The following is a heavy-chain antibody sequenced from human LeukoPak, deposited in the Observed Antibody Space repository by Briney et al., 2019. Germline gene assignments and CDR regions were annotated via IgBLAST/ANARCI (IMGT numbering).Heavy chain of an antibody. Sequence: GGSLRLSCAASGFTFSDYYMSWIRQAPGKGLEWVSYISSSGSTIYYADSVKGRFTISRDNAKNSLYLQMNSLRAEDTAAYYCARAPGNYDILTGYYGEENDAFDIWGQGTMVTVSS. CDR3: ARAPGNYDILTGYYGEENDAFDI. CDR1: GFTFSDYY. V-gene: IGHV3-11*01. CDR2: ISSSGSTI. J-gene: IGHJ3*02. D-gene: IGHD3-9*01.